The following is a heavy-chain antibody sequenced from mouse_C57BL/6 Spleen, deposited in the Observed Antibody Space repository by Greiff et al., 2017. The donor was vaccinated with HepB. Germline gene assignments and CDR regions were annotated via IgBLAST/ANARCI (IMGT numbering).Heavy chain of an antibody. CDR2: INPNNGGT. D-gene: IGHD2-4*01. V-gene: IGHV1-26*01. Sequence: VQLQQSGPELVKPGASVKISCKASGYTFNDYYMNWVKQSHGKSLEWIGDINPNNGGTSYNQKFKGKATLTVDKSSSTAYMELRSLTSEDSAVYYCARGYDYDWYFDVWGTGTTVTVSS. CDR3: ARGYDYDWYFDV. CDR1: GYTFNDYY. J-gene: IGHJ1*03.